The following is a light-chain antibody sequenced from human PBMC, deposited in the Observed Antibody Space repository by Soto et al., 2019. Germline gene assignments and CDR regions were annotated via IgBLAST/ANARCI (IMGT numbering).Light chain of an antibody. CDR1: NIGSKS. CDR2: YDS. Sequence: SYELTQPPSVSVAPGKTARITCGGNNIGSKSVHWYQQKPGQAPVLVIYYDSDRPSGIPERFSGSNSGNTATLTISRAEAGDEADYYCQVWDSSSDHRGVFGTGTKLTVL. J-gene: IGLJ1*01. V-gene: IGLV3-21*04. CDR3: QVWDSSSDHRGV.